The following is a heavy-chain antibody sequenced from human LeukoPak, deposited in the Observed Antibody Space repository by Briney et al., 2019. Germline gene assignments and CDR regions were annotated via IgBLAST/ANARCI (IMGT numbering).Heavy chain of an antibody. Sequence: PGGSLRLSCAASGFTFDDYAMHWVRQAPGKGLEWVSGISWNSGSIGYADSVKGRFTISRDNAKNSLYLQMNSLRAENTALYYCAKGDTAMVYYYYGMDVWGQGTTVTVSS. J-gene: IGHJ6*02. CDR2: ISWNSGSI. CDR1: GFTFDDYA. D-gene: IGHD5-18*01. CDR3: AKGDTAMVYYYYGMDV. V-gene: IGHV3-9*01.